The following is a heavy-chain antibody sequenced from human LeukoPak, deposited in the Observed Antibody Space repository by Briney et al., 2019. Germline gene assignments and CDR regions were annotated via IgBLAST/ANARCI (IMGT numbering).Heavy chain of an antibody. CDR2: IRSKANNYAT. Sequence: PGGSLRLSCAASGFTFSGSAMHWVRQASGKGLEWVGPIRSKANNYATAYAASVKGRFTISRDDSKNTAYLQMNSLKTEDTAVYYCTRHELGRPPSDYWGQGTLVTVSS. D-gene: IGHD1-7*01. CDR3: TRHELGRPPSDY. V-gene: IGHV3-73*01. J-gene: IGHJ4*02. CDR1: GFTFSGSA.